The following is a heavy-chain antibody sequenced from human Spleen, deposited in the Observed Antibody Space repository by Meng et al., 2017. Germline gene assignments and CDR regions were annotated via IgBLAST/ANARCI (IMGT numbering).Heavy chain of an antibody. CDR3: VKHSSDWSLDS. D-gene: IGHD6-19*01. Sequence: QVQLVQSGEEVKKPGASVKVSCKASGYTFTSYDISWGRRAPGQGLEWMGWISPYNGNTNYARKLQGRVTMTTDTSTTTASMELRSLRSDDSALYYCVKHSSDWSLDSWGQGTLVTVSS. J-gene: IGHJ4*02. CDR2: ISPYNGNT. V-gene: IGHV1-18*01. CDR1: GYTFTSYD.